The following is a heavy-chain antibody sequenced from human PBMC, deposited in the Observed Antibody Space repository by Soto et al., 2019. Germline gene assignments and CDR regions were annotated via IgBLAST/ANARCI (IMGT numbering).Heavy chain of an antibody. CDR1: GGSFSGYY. Sequence: SETLSLTCAVYGGSFSGYYWSWIRQPPGKGLEWIGEINHSGSTNYNPSLTSRVTISVDTAKNQFSLKLRSVTAADTAVYYCARVYIVPAAMGINDYYYGMDVWGQGTTVTVSS. D-gene: IGHD2-2*01. CDR3: ARVYIVPAAMGINDYYYGMDV. J-gene: IGHJ6*02. CDR2: INHSGST. V-gene: IGHV4-34*01.